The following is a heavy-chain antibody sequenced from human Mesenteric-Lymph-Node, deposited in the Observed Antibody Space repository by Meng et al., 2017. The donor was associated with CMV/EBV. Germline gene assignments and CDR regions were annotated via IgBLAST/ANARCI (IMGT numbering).Heavy chain of an antibody. CDR1: GFTFSGYA. CDR3: AKVYGSGSYDAIDY. V-gene: IGHV3-23*03. Sequence: GESLKISCAASGFTFSGYAMSWVRQAPGKGLEWVAVIFSGSSSTDYADSVKGRFTISRDNSKNTLYLQMHSLRAEDTAVYYCAKVYGSGSYDAIDYWGQGTLVTVSS. J-gene: IGHJ4*02. D-gene: IGHD3-10*01. CDR2: IFSGSSST.